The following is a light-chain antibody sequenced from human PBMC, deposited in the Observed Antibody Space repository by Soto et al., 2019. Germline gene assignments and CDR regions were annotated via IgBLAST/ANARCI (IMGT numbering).Light chain of an antibody. CDR3: QQYGSSPRT. CDR2: GAS. CDR1: QSVSNSY. Sequence: EVVLTQSPGTLSLSPGERATLSCRASQSVSNSYLAWYQQKPGQAPRLLIYGASSRATGIPDRFSGSGSGTDFTLTISRLEPEDVAVYYCQQYGSSPRTFGQGTKLEI. J-gene: IGKJ2*01. V-gene: IGKV3-20*01.